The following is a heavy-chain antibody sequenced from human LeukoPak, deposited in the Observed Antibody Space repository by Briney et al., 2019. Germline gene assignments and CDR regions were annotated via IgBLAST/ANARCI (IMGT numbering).Heavy chain of an antibody. CDR2: FSGSSSTK. V-gene: IGHV3-48*01. D-gene: IGHD1-14*01. CDR3: ARGNRNAFDY. Sequence: GGSLRLSCAASGFTFGTYSMNWVRQAPGKGLEWVSLFSGSSSTKFYADSVKGRFTISRDNAENSLYLQMNSLRAEDTAVYYCARGNRNAFDYWGQGTLVTVSS. J-gene: IGHJ4*02. CDR1: GFTFGTYS.